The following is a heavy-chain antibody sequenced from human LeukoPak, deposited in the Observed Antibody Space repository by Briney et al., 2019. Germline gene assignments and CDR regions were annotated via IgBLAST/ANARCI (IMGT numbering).Heavy chain of an antibody. CDR3: ARVGQAGYVGYPLDY. Sequence: SGGSLRLSCAASGFTFSSYWMHWVRQAPGKGLMWVSRINSDGSSTSYAASVKGRFTISRDNAKNTLYLQMNSLRAEDTAVFYCARVGQAGYVGYPLDYRGQGTLVTVSS. V-gene: IGHV3-74*01. CDR2: INSDGSST. J-gene: IGHJ4*02. CDR1: GFTFSSYW. D-gene: IGHD5-12*01.